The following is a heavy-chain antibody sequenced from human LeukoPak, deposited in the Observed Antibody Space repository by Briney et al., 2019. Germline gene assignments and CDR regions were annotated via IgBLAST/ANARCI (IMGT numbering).Heavy chain of an antibody. CDR3: ARDDSDIVASDH. CDR2: IIPKFGTA. CDR1: GYTFNNYG. D-gene: IGHD2-21*01. Sequence: GASVRVSCKASGYTFNNYGFSWVRQAPGQGLEWMGGIIPKFGTAHYAQKFQGRVTLTTDESTSTAYMEVSSLRSDDTAVYYCARDDSDIVASDHWGQGTRVTVSS. J-gene: IGHJ4*02. V-gene: IGHV1-69*05.